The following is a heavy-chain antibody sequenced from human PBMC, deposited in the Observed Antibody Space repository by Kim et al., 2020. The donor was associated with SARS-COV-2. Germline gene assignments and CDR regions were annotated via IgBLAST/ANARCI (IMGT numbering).Heavy chain of an antibody. V-gene: IGHV4-39*01. J-gene: IGHJ5*02. Sequence: KSRVTISVDTSKTQFSLKLSSVTAADTAVYYCARHITMIVVVITENWFDPWGQGTLVTVSS. D-gene: IGHD3-22*01. CDR3: ARHITMIVVVITENWFDP.